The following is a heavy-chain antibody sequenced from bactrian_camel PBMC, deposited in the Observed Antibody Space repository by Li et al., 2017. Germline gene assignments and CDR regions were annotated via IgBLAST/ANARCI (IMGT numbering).Heavy chain of an antibody. D-gene: IGHD7*01. CDR3: ATGDVPYY. CDR2: VYVNGRGT. J-gene: IGHJ4*01. V-gene: IGHV3S7*01. CDR1: GFSLTTPV. Sequence: VQLVESGGGLVQPGGSLRLSCAASGFSLTTPVMSWVRQAPGKGLEWVSAVYVNGRGTGYADSVKGRFTISRDNAKTTVYLQMNSLKSEDTALYYCATGDVPYYWGQGTQVTVS.